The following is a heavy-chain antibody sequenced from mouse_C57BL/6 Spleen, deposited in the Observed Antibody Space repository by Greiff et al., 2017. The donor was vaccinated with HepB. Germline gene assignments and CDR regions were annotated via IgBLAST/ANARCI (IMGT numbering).Heavy chain of an antibody. V-gene: IGHV5-17*01. CDR3: ARGDVGDFDY. D-gene: IGHD3-3*01. CDR2: ISSGSSTI. Sequence: EVQLVESGGGLVKPGGSLKLSCAASGFTFSDYGMHWVRQAPEKGLEWVAYISSGSSTIYYADTVKGRFTISRDNAKNTLFLQMTSLRSEDTAMYYCARGDVGDFDYWGQGTTLTVSS. J-gene: IGHJ2*01. CDR1: GFTFSDYG.